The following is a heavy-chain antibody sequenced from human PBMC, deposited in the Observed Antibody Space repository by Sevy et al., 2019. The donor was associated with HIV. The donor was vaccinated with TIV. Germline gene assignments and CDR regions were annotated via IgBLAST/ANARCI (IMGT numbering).Heavy chain of an antibody. V-gene: IGHV3-15*01. D-gene: IGHD3-22*01. J-gene: IGHJ4*02. CDR3: TTGGRGDYDSSGYYSKDY. Sequence: GGSLRLSCAASGFTFSNAWMSWVRQAPGKGLEWVGRIKSKTDGGTTDYAEPVKGRLTISRDDSKNRLYLQMNSLKTEDTAVYYCTTGGRGDYDSSGYYSKDYWGQGTLVTVSS. CDR1: GFTFSNAW. CDR2: IKSKTDGGTT.